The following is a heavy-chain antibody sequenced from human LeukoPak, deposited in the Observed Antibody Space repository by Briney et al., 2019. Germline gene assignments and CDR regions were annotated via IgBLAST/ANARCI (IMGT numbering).Heavy chain of an antibody. CDR2: IYYRGGT. V-gene: IGHV4-59*11. CDR1: GGSISSHY. J-gene: IGHJ5*02. D-gene: IGHD3-9*01. Sequence: PSETLSLTCTVSGGSISSHYWTWIRQPPGKGLEWIGYIYYRGGTNYNPSLQSRVTISVDTSKNQFSLKVTSVTAADTAVYYCARGRYSAGDNWFDPWGQGTLVTVSS. CDR3: ARGRYSAGDNWFDP.